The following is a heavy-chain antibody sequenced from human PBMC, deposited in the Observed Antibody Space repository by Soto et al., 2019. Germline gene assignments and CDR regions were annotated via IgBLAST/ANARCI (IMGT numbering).Heavy chain of an antibody. CDR1: GGTFSSYA. V-gene: IGHV1-69*13. CDR3: ARDSNDFRSGYFSSGYYYGMDV. D-gene: IGHD3-3*01. CDR2: IIPIFGTA. Sequence: SVKVSCKASGGTFSSYAISWVRQAPGQGLEWTGGIIPIFGTANYAQKFQGRVTITADESTSTAYMELSSLRSEDTAVYYCARDSNDFRSGYFSSGYYYGMDVWGQGTTVTVSS. J-gene: IGHJ6*02.